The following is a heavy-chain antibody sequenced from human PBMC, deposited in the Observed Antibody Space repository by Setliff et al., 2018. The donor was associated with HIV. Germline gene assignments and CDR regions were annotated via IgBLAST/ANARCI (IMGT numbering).Heavy chain of an antibody. CDR3: ARDGGDPRYSGTYNY. CDR1: GGSLTGYF. V-gene: IGHV4-34*01. D-gene: IGHD1-26*01. CDR2: VNRDGGA. J-gene: IGHJ4*02. Sequence: SETLSLTCAVYGGSLTGYFWTWIRQSPGKGLEWVGQVNRDGGAHYNPSPRSRVTISVDTSKNQFSLKLTSVTAADTAMYFCARDGGDPRYSGTYNYWGQGALVTVSS.